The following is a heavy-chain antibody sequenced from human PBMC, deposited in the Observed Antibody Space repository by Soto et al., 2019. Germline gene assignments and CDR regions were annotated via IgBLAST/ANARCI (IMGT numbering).Heavy chain of an antibody. D-gene: IGHD6-13*01. J-gene: IGHJ3*02. V-gene: IGHV1-46*01. CDR3: ASLPYSSSPSDGFDI. CDR1: GYTFTSYY. CDR2: INPSGGST. Sequence: ASVKVSCKASGYTFTSYYMHWVRQAPGQGLEWMGIINPSGGSTSYAQKFQGRVTMTRDTSTSTVYMELSSLRSEDTAVYYCASLPYSSSPSDGFDIWGQGTMVTVSS.